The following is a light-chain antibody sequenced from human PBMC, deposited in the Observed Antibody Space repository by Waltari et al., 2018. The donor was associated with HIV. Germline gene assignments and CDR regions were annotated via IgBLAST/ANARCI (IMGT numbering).Light chain of an antibody. CDR1: QIRLKN. Sequence: YQLTHALSVSVAPGQTATVTCRGHQIRLKNVRWRQQKPGQAPRLVRFREADRPSGIPERFSGTNRENTATLIINRAQAGDEADYYCQVWDRSTVIFGSGTKVTVL. CDR3: QVWDRSTVI. V-gene: IGLV3-9*01. CDR2: REA. J-gene: IGLJ1*01.